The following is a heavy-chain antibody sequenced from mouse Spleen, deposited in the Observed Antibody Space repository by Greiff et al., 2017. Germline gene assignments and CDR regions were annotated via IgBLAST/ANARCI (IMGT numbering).Heavy chain of an antibody. CDR3: ARTSLLRLLGDY. D-gene: IGHD1-2*01. V-gene: IGHV5-17*01. CDR2: ISSGSSTI. CDR1: GFTFSDYG. Sequence: EVKLVESGGGLVKPGGSLKLSCAASGFTFSDYGMHWVRQAPEKGLEWVAYISSGSSTIYYADTVKGRFTISRDNAKNTLFLQMTSLRSEDTAMYYCARTSLLRLLGDYWGQGTSVTVSS. J-gene: IGHJ4*01.